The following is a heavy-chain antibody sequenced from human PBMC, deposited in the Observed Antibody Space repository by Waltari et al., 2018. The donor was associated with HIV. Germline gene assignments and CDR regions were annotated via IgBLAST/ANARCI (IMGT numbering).Heavy chain of an antibody. J-gene: IGHJ5*02. V-gene: IGHV3-23*01. CDR3: AKDLGEDGDYVWWFDP. CDR2: ISGSGGST. CDR1: GFTFSSYA. D-gene: IGHD4-17*01. Sequence: EVQLLESGGGLVQPGGSLRLSCAASGFTFSSYAMSWVRQAPGKGLEWVSAISGSGGSTYYADSVKGRLTISRDNSKNTLYLQMNSLRAEDTAVYYCAKDLGEDGDYVWWFDPWGQGTLVTVSS.